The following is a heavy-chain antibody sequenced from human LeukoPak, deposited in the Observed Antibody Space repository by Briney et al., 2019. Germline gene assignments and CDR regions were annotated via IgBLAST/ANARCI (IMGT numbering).Heavy chain of an antibody. V-gene: IGHV1-69*05. Sequence: SVKVSCEASGGTFSSYAISWVRQAPGQGLEWMGGIIPIFGAANYAQKFQGRVTITTDESTSTAYMELSSLRSEDAAVYYCARDLTTVTANWFDPWGQGTLVTVSS. CDR1: GGTFSSYA. D-gene: IGHD4-17*01. J-gene: IGHJ5*02. CDR3: ARDLTTVTANWFDP. CDR2: IIPIFGAA.